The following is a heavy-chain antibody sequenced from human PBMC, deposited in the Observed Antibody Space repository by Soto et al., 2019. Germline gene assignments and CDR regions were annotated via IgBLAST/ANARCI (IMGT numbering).Heavy chain of an antibody. CDR2: IYYSGNT. J-gene: IGHJ6*02. CDR3: ASQGRANYYYYGMDV. V-gene: IGHV4-30-4*01. CDR1: GVSNSSGDDY. Sequence: SETLSLTCTVSGVSNSSGDDYWSWIRQTPGKGLEWIGYIYYSGNTYYNPSLKSRVTISVDTSKNQFSLKLSSVTAADTAVYYCASQGRANYYYYGMDVWGQGTTVTVSS.